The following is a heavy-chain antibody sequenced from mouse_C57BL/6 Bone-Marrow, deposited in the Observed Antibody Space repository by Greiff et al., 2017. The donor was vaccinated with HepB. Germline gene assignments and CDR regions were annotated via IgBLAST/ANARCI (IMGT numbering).Heavy chain of an antibody. CDR2: IRSKSNNYAT. CDR3: VRQRGNYGGGAMDY. CDR1: GFSFNTYA. D-gene: IGHD2-1*01. V-gene: IGHV10-1*01. Sequence: EVMLVESGGGLVQPKGSLKLSCAASGFSFNTYAMNWVRQAPGKGLEWVARIRSKSNNYATYYADSVKDRFTISRDDSESMLYLQMNNLKTEDTAMYYCVRQRGNYGGGAMDYWGQGTSVTVSS. J-gene: IGHJ4*01.